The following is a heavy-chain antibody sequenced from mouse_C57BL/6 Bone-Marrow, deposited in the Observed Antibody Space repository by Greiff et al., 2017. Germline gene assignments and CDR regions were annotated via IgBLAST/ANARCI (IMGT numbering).Heavy chain of an antibody. J-gene: IGHJ1*03. V-gene: IGHV5-15*01. CDR3: ARQRNYYWYFDV. CDR1: GFTFSDYG. Sequence: DVKLVESGGGLVQPGGSLKLSCAASGFTFSDYGMAWVRQAPRKGPEWVAFISNLAYSIYYADTVTGRFTISRENAKNNLYLEMSSLRSEDTAMYYCARQRNYYWYFDVWGTGTTVTVSS. CDR2: ISNLAYSI.